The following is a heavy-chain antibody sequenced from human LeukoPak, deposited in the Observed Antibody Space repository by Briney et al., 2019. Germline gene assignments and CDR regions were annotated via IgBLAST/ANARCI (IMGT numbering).Heavy chain of an antibody. CDR2: VYYSGST. CDR3: ARVSCSGGSCYPPGRLDNQFDP. J-gene: IGHJ5*02. D-gene: IGHD2-15*01. V-gene: IGHV4-39*07. CDR1: GGSISSSSYY. Sequence: SETLSLTCTVSGGSISSSSYYWGWIRQPPGKGLEWIGSVYYSGSTYYNPSLKSRVTISVDTSKNQFSLKLSSVTAADTAVYYCARVSCSGGSCYPPGRLDNQFDPWGQGTLVTVSS.